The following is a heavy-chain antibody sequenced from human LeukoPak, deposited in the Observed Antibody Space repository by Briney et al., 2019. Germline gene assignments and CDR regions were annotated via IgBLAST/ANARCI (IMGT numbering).Heavy chain of an antibody. CDR3: ARGATAAMLSFDF. CDR1: GYSFTSYW. Sequence: GESLKISCKGSGYSFTSYWIGWVRQMPGKGLEWMGVIYPGDSDTRYSPSFQGQVTFSADKSISTAYLQWSSLKASDTAMYYCARGATAAMLSFDFWGQGTLVTVSS. J-gene: IGHJ4*02. CDR2: IYPGDSDT. D-gene: IGHD2-2*01. V-gene: IGHV5-51*01.